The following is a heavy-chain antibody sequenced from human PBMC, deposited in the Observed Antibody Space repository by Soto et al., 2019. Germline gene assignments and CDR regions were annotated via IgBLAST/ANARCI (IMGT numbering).Heavy chain of an antibody. CDR3: ARRRGYSYGWQPRVDY. CDR1: GGSFSGYY. D-gene: IGHD5-18*01. J-gene: IGHJ4*02. CDR2: INHSGST. Sequence: PSETLSLTCAVYGGSFSGYYWSWIRQPPGKGLEWIGEINHSGSTNYNPSLKSRVTISVDTSKNQFSLKLSSVTAADTAVYYCARRRGYSYGWQPRVDYWGQGTLVTVSS. V-gene: IGHV4-34*01.